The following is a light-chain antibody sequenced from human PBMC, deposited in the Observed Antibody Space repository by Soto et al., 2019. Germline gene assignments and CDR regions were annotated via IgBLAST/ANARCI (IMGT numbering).Light chain of an antibody. Sequence: QSALTQPRSVSGSPGQSVTVSCTGTSSDVGGYISVSWYQQHPGKAPKLMIYDVTKRPSGVPDRFSGSKSGNTASLTISGLQAEDAADYYCCSYAGSYTWVFGGGTKLTVL. CDR2: DVT. J-gene: IGLJ3*02. CDR1: SSDVGGYIS. V-gene: IGLV2-11*01. CDR3: CSYAGSYTWV.